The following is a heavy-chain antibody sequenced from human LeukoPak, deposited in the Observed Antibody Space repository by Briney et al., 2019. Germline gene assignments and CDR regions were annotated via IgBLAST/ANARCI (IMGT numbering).Heavy chain of an antibody. CDR2: IYPGDSDT. CDR1: GXSFSSFW. Sequence: RGESLKISFQGSGXSFSSFWLGWVRQMPGKGLEWMGIIYPGDSDTRYSPSFQGQVTISADKSMSTAYLQWSSLKASDTAMYYCARREGSAWSIDYWGQGTLVTGSS. V-gene: IGHV5-51*01. J-gene: IGHJ4*02. D-gene: IGHD6-19*01. CDR3: ARREGSAWSIDY.